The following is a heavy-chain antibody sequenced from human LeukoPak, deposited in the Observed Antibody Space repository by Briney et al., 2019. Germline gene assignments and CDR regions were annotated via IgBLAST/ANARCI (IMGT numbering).Heavy chain of an antibody. Sequence: GGSLRLSCVASGFTFRTYTMNWIRQAPGKGLEWVSVIYSDGSTYYADSVKGRFTISRDNSKNMLYLQMNSLRAEDTAVYYCARVRYSSSWYEGCFDLWGRGTLVTVSS. CDR1: GFTFRTYT. D-gene: IGHD6-13*01. CDR3: ARVRYSSSWYEGCFDL. V-gene: IGHV3-53*01. J-gene: IGHJ2*01. CDR2: IYSDGST.